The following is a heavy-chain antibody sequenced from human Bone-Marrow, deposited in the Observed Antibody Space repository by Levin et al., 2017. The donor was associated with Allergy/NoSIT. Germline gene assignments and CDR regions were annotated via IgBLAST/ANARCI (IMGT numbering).Heavy chain of an antibody. J-gene: IGHJ4*02. CDR2: IKTNADGGTI. D-gene: IGHD3-3*01. CDR3: TSGDFDFWSGYYSFEY. CDR1: GFTFTNAW. V-gene: IGHV3-15*01. Sequence: PGESLKISCAASGFTFTNAWMNWVRQAPGKGLEWVGLIKTNADGGTIDYAAPVKDRFTISRDDSHNTLYLHMNSLKTEDTAVYYCTSGDFDFWSGYYSFEYWGQGALVTVSS.